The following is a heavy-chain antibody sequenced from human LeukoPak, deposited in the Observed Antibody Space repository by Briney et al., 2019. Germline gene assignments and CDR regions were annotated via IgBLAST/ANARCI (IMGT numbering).Heavy chain of an antibody. V-gene: IGHV1-2*02. CDR1: GNTFTGYY. CDR3: ARSDIVVAGQFDP. Sequence: ASVKVSCKASGNTFTGYYMHWVRQAPGQGLEWMGWINPNSGGTNYAQKFQGRVTMTRDTSISTAYMELSRLRSDDTAVYYCARSDIVVAGQFDPWGQGTLVTVSS. D-gene: IGHD2-2*01. J-gene: IGHJ5*02. CDR2: INPNSGGT.